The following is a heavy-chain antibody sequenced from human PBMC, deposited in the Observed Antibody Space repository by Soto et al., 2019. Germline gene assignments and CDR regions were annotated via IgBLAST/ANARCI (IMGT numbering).Heavy chain of an antibody. J-gene: IGHJ4*02. V-gene: IGHV5-10-1*01. CDR2: IDPSDSYT. CDR1: GYSFTSYW. Sequence: GESLKSSCKGSGYSFTSYWISWVRQMPGKGLEWMGRIDPSDSYTNYSPSFQGHVTISADKSISTAYLQWSSLKASDTAMYYCARHFPGSRYCSGGSCHMGDYWGQGTLVTVSS. D-gene: IGHD2-15*01. CDR3: ARHFPGSRYCSGGSCHMGDY.